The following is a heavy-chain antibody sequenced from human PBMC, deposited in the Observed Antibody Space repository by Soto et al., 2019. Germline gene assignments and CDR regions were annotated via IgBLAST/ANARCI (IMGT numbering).Heavy chain of an antibody. CDR2: INHSGST. Sequence: LSLTCAVYGWSFSVYYWSWIRQPPGKGLEWIGEINHSGSTNYNPSLKSRVTISVDTSKNQVSLKLSSVTAADTAVYYCARGTIAGAGTHFGNFGYYYYGMDVWGQGTTVTVSS. CDR1: GWSFSVYY. CDR3: ARGTIAGAGTHFGNFGYYYYGMDV. V-gene: IGHV4-34*01. J-gene: IGHJ6*02. D-gene: IGHD6-19*01.